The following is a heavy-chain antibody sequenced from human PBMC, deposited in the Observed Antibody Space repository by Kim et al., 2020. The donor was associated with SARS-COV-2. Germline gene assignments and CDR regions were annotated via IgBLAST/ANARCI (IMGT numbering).Heavy chain of an antibody. V-gene: IGHV4-34*01. J-gene: IGHJ4*02. D-gene: IGHD2-2*02. Sequence: NPSLKRRVTISVDTSKNQFSLKLSSVTAADAAVYYCARGLGGYQLLYYGYWGQGTLVTVSS. CDR3: ARGLGGYQLLYYGY.